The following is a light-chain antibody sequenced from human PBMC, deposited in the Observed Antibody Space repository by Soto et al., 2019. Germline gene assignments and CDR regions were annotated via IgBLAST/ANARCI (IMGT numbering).Light chain of an antibody. J-gene: IGLJ1*01. Sequence: QSVLTQPHSASGTAGQVVTISCSGGDSNIGSNSVYWYQHLPRMAPKLLIYYNNQRPSGVPDRFSGSRSGTSASLAIVGLRSADEAVYYCAAWDASLSACVFGNGTKFTVL. V-gene: IGLV1-47*02. CDR1: DSNIGSNS. CDR3: AAWDASLSACV. CDR2: YNN.